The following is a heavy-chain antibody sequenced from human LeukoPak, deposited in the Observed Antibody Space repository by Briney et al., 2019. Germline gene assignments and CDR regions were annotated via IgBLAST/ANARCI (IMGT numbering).Heavy chain of an antibody. J-gene: IGHJ4*02. CDR2: IYYSGST. D-gene: IGHD3-10*01. CDR1: GGSISSGDYY. V-gene: IGHV4-30-4*01. Sequence: SQTLSLTCTVSGGSISSGDYYWSWIRQPPGKGLEWIGYIYYSGSTYYNPSLKSRVTISVDTSKNQFSLKLNSVTAADTAVYYCASTNYGSGSYYIIPPFDYWGQGTLVTVSS. CDR3: ASTNYGSGSYYIIPPFDY.